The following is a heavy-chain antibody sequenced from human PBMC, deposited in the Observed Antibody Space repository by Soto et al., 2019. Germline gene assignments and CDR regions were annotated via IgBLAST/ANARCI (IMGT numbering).Heavy chain of an antibody. V-gene: IGHV1-2*02. CDR2: INPNSGGT. J-gene: IGHJ5*02. Sequence: GASVKVSCKASGYTFTGYYMHWVRQAPGQGLEWMGWINPNSGGTNYAQKFQGRVTMTRDTSISTAYMELSRLRSDDTAVYYCARATFTVGPSWGWFDPWGQGTLVTVSS. CDR1: GYTFTGYY. CDR3: ARATFTVGPSWGWFDP. D-gene: IGHD1-26*01.